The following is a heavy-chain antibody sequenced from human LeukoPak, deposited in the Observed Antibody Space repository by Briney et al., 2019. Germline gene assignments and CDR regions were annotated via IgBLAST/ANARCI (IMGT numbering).Heavy chain of an antibody. CDR2: IYYSGNT. J-gene: IGHJ4*02. Sequence: SETLSLTCTVSGGSISNSNYSSGWVRQPPGKGLEWIGTIYYSGNTDYPPSLKSRVSISVDTTKNQSSLRLSSVTAAHTAVYFCMRHEEEDGFNAKPFDFWGQATLVTVSS. D-gene: IGHD5-24*01. CDR3: MRHEEEDGFNAKPFDF. CDR1: GGSISNSNYS. V-gene: IGHV4-39*01.